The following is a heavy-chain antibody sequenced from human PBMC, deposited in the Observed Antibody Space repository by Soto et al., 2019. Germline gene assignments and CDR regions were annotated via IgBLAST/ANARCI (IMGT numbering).Heavy chain of an antibody. Sequence: QVQLVQSGAEVKKPGSSVKVSCKASGGTFSSYAISWVRQAPGQGLEWMGGIIRIFGTANYAQKFQGRVTITADESTSTAYMELSSLRSEDTAVYYCASGAITMVRGVPTYGMDVWGQGTTVTVSS. CDR1: GGTFSSYA. D-gene: IGHD3-10*01. V-gene: IGHV1-69*01. J-gene: IGHJ6*02. CDR3: ASGAITMVRGVPTYGMDV. CDR2: IIRIFGTA.